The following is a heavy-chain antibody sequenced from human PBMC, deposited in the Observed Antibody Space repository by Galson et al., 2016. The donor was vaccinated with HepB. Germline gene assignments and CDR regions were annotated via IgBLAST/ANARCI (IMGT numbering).Heavy chain of an antibody. CDR2: INAGNGNT. V-gene: IGHV1-3*01. D-gene: IGHD6-13*01. Sequence: SVKVSCKASGYMFTSYSVHWVRQAPGQRLEWMGWINAGNGNTKYSQKFQDRVTITRDTSASTAYMELGRLRSEDTAVYYCARVSSSWFSFYFDSWGQGTLVTVSS. CDR3: ARVSSSWFSFYFDS. CDR1: GYMFTSYS. J-gene: IGHJ4*02.